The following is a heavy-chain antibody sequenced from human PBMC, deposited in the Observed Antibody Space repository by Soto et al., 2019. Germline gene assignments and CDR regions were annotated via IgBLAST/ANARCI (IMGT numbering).Heavy chain of an antibody. Sequence: VKVSCKASGYTFTDYDINWVRQASGQGLEYMGWMSPESGNTGYAPQFQGRVTMTRNTSISTAYMELSSLRSEDTAVYYCEVTTGYWGQGTKVTVSS. CDR2: MSPESGNT. CDR3: EVTTGY. J-gene: IGHJ4*02. CDR1: GYTFTDYD. V-gene: IGHV1-8*01. D-gene: IGHD2-21*02.